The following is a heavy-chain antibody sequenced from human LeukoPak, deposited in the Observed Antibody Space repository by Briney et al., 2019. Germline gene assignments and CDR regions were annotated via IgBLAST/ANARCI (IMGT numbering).Heavy chain of an antibody. Sequence: GSLRLSCVASGFTFSSYWMYWVRQAPGKGLVWVSRINSDGSSTTYADSVKGRFTISRDNAKNTLYLQMNSLRAEDTAVYYCARGGVPAASDYWGQGTLVTVSS. CDR1: GFTFSSYW. D-gene: IGHD2-2*01. V-gene: IGHV3-74*01. CDR2: INSDGSST. J-gene: IGHJ4*02. CDR3: ARGGVPAASDY.